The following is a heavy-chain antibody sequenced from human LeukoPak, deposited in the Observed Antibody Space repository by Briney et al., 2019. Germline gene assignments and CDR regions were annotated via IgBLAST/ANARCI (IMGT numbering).Heavy chain of an antibody. Sequence: ASVKVSCKVSGYTLTELPMHWVRQAPGKGLEWMGGFDPEDGETIYAQKFQGRVTITADESTSTAYMELSSLRSEDTAVYYCAREKGHGYDSSGYYIDYWGQGTLVTVSS. CDR3: AREKGHGYDSSGYYIDY. CDR1: GYTLTELP. V-gene: IGHV1-24*01. D-gene: IGHD3-22*01. J-gene: IGHJ4*02. CDR2: FDPEDGET.